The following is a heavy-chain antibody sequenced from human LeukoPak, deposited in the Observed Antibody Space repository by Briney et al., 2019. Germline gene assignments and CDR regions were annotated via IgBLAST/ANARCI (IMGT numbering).Heavy chain of an antibody. D-gene: IGHD4-17*01. J-gene: IGHJ6*02. CDR2: ISSSGTYI. Sequence: GSLRLSCAASGFTFSSYTMNWVRQAPGRGLEWVSSISSSGTYIYNADSVKGRFTISRDNAKSSLYLQMNSLGAEDTAVYYCARDLGTVTSYYHYTMDVWGQGTTVTVSS. V-gene: IGHV3-21*01. CDR3: ARDLGTVTSYYHYTMDV. CDR1: GFTFSSYT.